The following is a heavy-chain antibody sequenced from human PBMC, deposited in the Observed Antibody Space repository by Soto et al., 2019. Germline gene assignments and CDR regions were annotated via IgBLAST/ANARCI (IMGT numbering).Heavy chain of an antibody. CDR3: ASRRGYSYGYGVR. Sequence: SETLSLTCAVYGGSFSGYYWSWIRQPPGKGLEWIGEINHSGSTIYNPSLKSRVTISVDTSKNQFSLKLSSVTAADTAVYYCASRRGYSYGYGVRWGQGTLVTVSS. J-gene: IGHJ4*02. V-gene: IGHV4-34*01. D-gene: IGHD5-18*01. CDR1: GGSFSGYY. CDR2: INHSGST.